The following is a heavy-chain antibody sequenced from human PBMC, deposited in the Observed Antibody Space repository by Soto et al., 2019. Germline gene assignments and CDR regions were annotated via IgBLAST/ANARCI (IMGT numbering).Heavy chain of an antibody. Sequence: QVLVQESGPGLVKPSQTLTLSCTVSGGSVDSGNHYWNWIRQPPGKGLEWIGYIYYGESTYYNPSLKSRATISVDTSQSRFSLRLTSVTAADTAVYYCARDMGSPMTTRIFDHWGQGTLVTVSS. CDR3: ARDMGSPMTTRIFDH. CDR2: IYYGEST. CDR1: GGSVDSGNHY. J-gene: IGHJ4*02. D-gene: IGHD4-17*01. V-gene: IGHV4-30-4*01.